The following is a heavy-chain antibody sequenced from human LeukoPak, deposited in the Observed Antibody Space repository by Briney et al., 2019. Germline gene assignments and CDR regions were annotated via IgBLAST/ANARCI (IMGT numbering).Heavy chain of an antibody. J-gene: IGHJ4*02. CDR1: GFTFSSYW. D-gene: IGHD1-26*01. Sequence: GGSLRLSCAASGFTFSSYWMHWVRQAPGKGLVWVSRISKDGSSTYYADSVKGRFTISRDNAKNTLYLQMNSLRAEDTAVYYCARDEVRVGATHDYWGQGTLVTVSS. CDR2: ISKDGSST. CDR3: ARDEVRVGATHDY. V-gene: IGHV3-74*01.